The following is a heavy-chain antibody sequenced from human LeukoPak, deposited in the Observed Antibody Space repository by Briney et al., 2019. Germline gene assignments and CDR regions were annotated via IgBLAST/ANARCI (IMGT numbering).Heavy chain of an antibody. D-gene: IGHD1-26*01. Sequence: GGSLRLSCAGCEFTFRSYSMHWVRQAPGKGLEWVSSISGSSSDIYYADSVKGRFTISSDNSKNSLYLQMKSLRAEDTALYYCARRGYHDYSGFDYWGQGTLVTISS. CDR3: ARRGYHDYSGFDY. CDR2: ISGSSSDI. CDR1: EFTFRSYS. V-gene: IGHV3-21*01. J-gene: IGHJ4*02.